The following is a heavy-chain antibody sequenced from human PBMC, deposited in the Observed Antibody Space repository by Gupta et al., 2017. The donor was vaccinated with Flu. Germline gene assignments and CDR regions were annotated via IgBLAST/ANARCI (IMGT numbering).Heavy chain of an antibody. D-gene: IGHD3-10*01. Sequence: QVQLVQSGAEVKKPGASVKVSCKASGYTFTGYYMHWVRQAPGQGLEWMGRINPNSGGTNYAQKFQGRVTMTRDTSISTAYMELSRLRSDDTAVYYCARDLWTGSGLYYMDVWGKGTTVTVSS. CDR2: INPNSGGT. V-gene: IGHV1-2*06. CDR3: ARDLWTGSGLYYMDV. CDR1: GYTFTGYY. J-gene: IGHJ6*03.